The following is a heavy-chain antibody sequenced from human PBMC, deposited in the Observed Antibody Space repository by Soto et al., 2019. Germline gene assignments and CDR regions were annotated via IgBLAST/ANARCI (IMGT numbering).Heavy chain of an antibody. CDR3: ARDGKYYYDSSGDDYYYYGMDV. CDR1: GGTFSSYA. CDR2: IIPIFGTA. V-gene: IGHV1-69*13. J-gene: IGHJ6*02. Sequence: AASVKVSCKASGGTFSSYAISWVRQAPGQGLEWMGGIIPIFGTANYAQKFQGRVTITADESTSTAYMELSSLRSEDTAVYYCARDGKYYYDSSGDDYYYYGMDVWGQGTTVTVSS. D-gene: IGHD3-22*01.